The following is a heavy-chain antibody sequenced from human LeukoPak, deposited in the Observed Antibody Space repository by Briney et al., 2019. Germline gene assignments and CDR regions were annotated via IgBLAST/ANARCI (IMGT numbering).Heavy chain of an antibody. CDR3: ARGGDGIRGFYGYEF. Sequence: GASVKVSCKASGYTFTNFEINWLRQATGQGPEWMGWMNPHNGNSGSAQKFQGTITMTADTSMRTAYMELSSLKSEDTAVYYCARGGDGIRGFYGYEFWGQGTLVTVSS. J-gene: IGHJ4*02. V-gene: IGHV1-8*02. CDR2: MNPHNGNS. D-gene: IGHD5-12*01. CDR1: GYTFTNFE.